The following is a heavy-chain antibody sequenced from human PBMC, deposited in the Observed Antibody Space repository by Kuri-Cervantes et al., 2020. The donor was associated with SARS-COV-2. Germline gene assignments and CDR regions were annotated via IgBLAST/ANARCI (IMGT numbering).Heavy chain of an antibody. J-gene: IGHJ4*02. V-gene: IGHV1-46*01. Sequence: ASVKVSCKASGYTFTSHYMHWVRQAPGQGLEWMGIINPSGGSTSYAQKFQGRVTMTRNTSISTAYMELSSLRSEDTAVYYCARGISATVTMEPVDYWGQGTLVTVSS. CDR1: GYTFTSHY. CDR3: ARGISATVTMEPVDY. CDR2: INPSGGST. D-gene: IGHD4-17*01.